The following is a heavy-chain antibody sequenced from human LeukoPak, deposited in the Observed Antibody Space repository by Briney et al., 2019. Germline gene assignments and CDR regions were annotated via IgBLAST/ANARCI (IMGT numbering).Heavy chain of an antibody. CDR3: VKPGATMVRGVLDY. CDR1: GFTFSNYA. J-gene: IGHJ4*02. CDR2: ISSNGGST. Sequence: GGSLRLSCSASGFTFSNYAMHWVRQAPGKGLEYVSAISSNGGSTYYADSVKGRFTISRDNSKNTLYLQMSSLRAEDTAVYYCVKPGATMVRGVLDYWGQGTLVTVSS. V-gene: IGHV3-64D*06. D-gene: IGHD3-10*01.